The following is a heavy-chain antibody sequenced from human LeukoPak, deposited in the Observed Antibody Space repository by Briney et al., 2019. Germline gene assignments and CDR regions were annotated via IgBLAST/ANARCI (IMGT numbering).Heavy chain of an antibody. CDR1: GGSISSSSYY. Sequence: SETLSLTCTVSGGSISSSSYYWGWIRQPPGKGLEWIGSIYYSGSTYYNPSLKSRITISVDTSKNQFSLKLSSVTAADTAVYYCAGLWFGELLYNWFDPWGQGTLVTVSS. CDR3: AGLWFGELLYNWFDP. V-gene: IGHV4-39*01. CDR2: IYYSGST. D-gene: IGHD3-10*01. J-gene: IGHJ5*02.